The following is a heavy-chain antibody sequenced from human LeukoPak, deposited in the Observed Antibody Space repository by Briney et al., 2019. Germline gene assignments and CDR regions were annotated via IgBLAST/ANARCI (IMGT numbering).Heavy chain of an antibody. J-gene: IGHJ6*03. CDR3: ARDVGYGYYYYYYMDV. Sequence: SVKGRFTISRDNSKNTLYLQMNSLRAEDTAVYYCARDVGYGYYYYYYMDVWGKGTTVTVSS. D-gene: IGHD5-18*01. V-gene: IGHV3-30*01.